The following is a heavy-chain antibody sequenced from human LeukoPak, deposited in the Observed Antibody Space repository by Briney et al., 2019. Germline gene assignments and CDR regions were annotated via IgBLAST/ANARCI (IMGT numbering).Heavy chain of an antibody. CDR2: IYTSGST. CDR1: GGSLSSGSYY. Sequence: SETLSLTCTVSGGSLSSGSYYWRWLRQPAGTGLEWIGRIYTSGSTNYNPSLKSRVTISVDTSKNQFSLKLSSVTAADTAVYYCARVRRGHFDFWGQGTLVTVSS. J-gene: IGHJ4*02. V-gene: IGHV4-61*02. D-gene: IGHD5-24*01. CDR3: ARVRRGHFDF.